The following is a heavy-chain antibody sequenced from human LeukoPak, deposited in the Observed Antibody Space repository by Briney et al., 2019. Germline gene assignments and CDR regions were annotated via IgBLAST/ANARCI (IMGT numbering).Heavy chain of an antibody. J-gene: IGHJ6*03. CDR3: VKFRGIQHYNYHMDV. Sequence: GGSLRLSCAASGFTFSSYAMSWVRQAPGKGLEWVSGLTGSGGNTDYADSVKGRFTISRDNSKKTLSLQMNNLRAEDAAVYYCVKFRGIQHYNYHMDVWGKGTTVTVSS. CDR2: LTGSGGNT. CDR1: GFTFSSYA. D-gene: IGHD3-10*01. V-gene: IGHV3-23*01.